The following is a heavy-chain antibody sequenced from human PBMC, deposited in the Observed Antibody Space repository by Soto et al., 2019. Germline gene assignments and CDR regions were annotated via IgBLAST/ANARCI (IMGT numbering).Heavy chain of an antibody. J-gene: IGHJ3*02. CDR1: GFTFSTYA. CDR2: IRGSGGNT. D-gene: IGHD6-19*01. V-gene: IGHV3-23*01. CDR3: ARVKAQILSIGWHGGDDI. Sequence: EVQLLESGGGLVQPGGSLRLYCAASGFTFSTYAMSWVRQAPGKGLEWVATIRGSGGNTHYADSVKGRFTTSRDNSENTVYLQMNSLRAEDTAVYYCARVKAQILSIGWHGGDDIWVHGTMVTVSS.